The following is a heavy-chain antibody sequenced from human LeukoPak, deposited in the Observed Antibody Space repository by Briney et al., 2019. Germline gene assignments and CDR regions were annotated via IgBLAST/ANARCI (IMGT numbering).Heavy chain of an antibody. CDR1: GFTFSSA. J-gene: IGHJ4*02. CDR2: ISGSGTSA. V-gene: IGHV3-23*01. Sequence: PGGSLRLSCSASGFTFSSAKSWVRLAPGRGVEWVATISGSGTSAYYADSVKGRFVISRDNSKNTLFLQMNSLRAEDTAVYYCAKILRGYNYGGFDFWGPGTLVTVSS. D-gene: IGHD5-18*01. CDR3: AKILRGYNYGGFDF.